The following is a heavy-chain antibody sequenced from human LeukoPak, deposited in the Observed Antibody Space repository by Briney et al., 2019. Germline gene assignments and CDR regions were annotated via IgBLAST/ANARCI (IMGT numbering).Heavy chain of an antibody. V-gene: IGHV3-30*18. CDR1: GFTFSRYG. CDR3: AKEGSS. J-gene: IGHJ4*02. CDR2: ISYDGSSK. Sequence: GGSLRLSCAASGFTFSRYGMHWVRQAPGKGLEWVAVISYDGSSKYYADSVKGRFTISRDNSKNTLYLQMNSLRAEDTAVYYCAKEGSSWGQGTLVTVSS.